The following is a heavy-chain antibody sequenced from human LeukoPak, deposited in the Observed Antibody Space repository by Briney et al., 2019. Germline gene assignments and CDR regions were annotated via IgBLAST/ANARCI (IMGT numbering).Heavy chain of an antibody. D-gene: IGHD5-18*01. CDR2: ISSSSSTR. CDR1: GFSFSSYS. V-gene: IGHV3-48*01. Sequence: GGSLRLSCAASGFSFSSYSMTWVRQAPGRGLEWVSHISSSSSTRYYADSVKGRFTLSRDNSKNTLYLQMNSLRTEDTAVYYCAKGGGYRYGEPTYFYMDVWGKGTTVTVSS. CDR3: AKGGGYRYGEPTYFYMDV. J-gene: IGHJ6*03.